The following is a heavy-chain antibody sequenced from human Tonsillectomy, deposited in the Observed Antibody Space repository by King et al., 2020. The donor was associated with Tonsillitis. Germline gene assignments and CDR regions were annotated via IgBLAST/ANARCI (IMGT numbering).Heavy chain of an antibody. V-gene: IGHV3-23*04. Sequence: VPLVESGGGLEQPGGSLRLSCAASGFTFSSYAMTWVRQAPGKGLEWLSVISASGVTTFYADSVKGRFTISRDNSKNTLYLQMNTLGVEDTAVYYCATYWDTTLVDDYWGQGTLVTVSS. CDR1: GFTFSSYA. CDR2: ISASGVTT. J-gene: IGHJ4*02. D-gene: IGHD2/OR15-2a*01. CDR3: ATYWDTTLVDDY.